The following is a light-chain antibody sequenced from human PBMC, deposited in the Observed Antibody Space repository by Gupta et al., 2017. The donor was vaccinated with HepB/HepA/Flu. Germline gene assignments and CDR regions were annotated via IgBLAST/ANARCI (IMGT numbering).Light chain of an antibody. CDR1: SSNIANNY. Sequence: SGSSSNIANNYVSWYQQLPGTAPKLLIYENNKRPSGIPDRFSGSKSGTSATLGITGLQTGDEADYYCGTWDSSLSAWVFGGGTKLTVL. V-gene: IGLV1-51*02. J-gene: IGLJ2*01. CDR3: GTWDSSLSAWV. CDR2: ENN.